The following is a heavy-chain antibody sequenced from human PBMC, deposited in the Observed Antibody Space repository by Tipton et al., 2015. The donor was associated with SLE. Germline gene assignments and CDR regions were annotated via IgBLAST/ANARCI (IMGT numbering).Heavy chain of an antibody. CDR2: ISSSSTVGGSGDDT. D-gene: IGHD4-11*01. J-gene: IGHJ4*02. CDR1: GLTFSTYP. V-gene: IGHV3-11*06. Sequence: SLRLSCVASGLTFSTYPMTWVRQAPGKGLEWVSTISSSSTVGGSGDDTYYADSVKGRFTISRDNAKNSPFLQMNSLRAEDTAVYYCAREDHSTYIYWGRGTLVTVSS. CDR3: AREDHSTYIY.